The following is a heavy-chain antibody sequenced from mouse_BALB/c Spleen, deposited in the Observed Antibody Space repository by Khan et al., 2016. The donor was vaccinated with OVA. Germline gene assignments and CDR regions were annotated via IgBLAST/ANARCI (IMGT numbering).Heavy chain of an antibody. CDR1: GYTFTNYG. Sequence: QIQLVQSGPELKKPGETVKISCKASGYTFTNYGMNWVKQAPGKGLKWMGWINTYTGEPTYGDDFKGRFAFSLETSASTAYLQINNLKNEDTATYFCARVWYNGTVDYWGQGTSVTVSS. CDR3: ARVWYNGTVDY. D-gene: IGHD1-1*02. V-gene: IGHV9-3-1*01. CDR2: INTYTGEP. J-gene: IGHJ4*01.